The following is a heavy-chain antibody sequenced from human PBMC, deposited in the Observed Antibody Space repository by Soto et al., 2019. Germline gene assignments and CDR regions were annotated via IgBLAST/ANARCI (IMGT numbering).Heavy chain of an antibody. V-gene: IGHV3-23*01. CDR1: GFTFSSYA. Sequence: GGSLRLSCAASGFTFSSYAMSWVRQAPGKGLEWVSAISGSGGSTYYADSVKGRFTISRDNSKNTLYLQMNSLRAEDTAVYYCAKEVEYRGYYYYGMDVWGQGTTVTVSS. J-gene: IGHJ6*02. CDR2: ISGSGGST. CDR3: AKEVEYRGYYYYGMDV. D-gene: IGHD1-1*01.